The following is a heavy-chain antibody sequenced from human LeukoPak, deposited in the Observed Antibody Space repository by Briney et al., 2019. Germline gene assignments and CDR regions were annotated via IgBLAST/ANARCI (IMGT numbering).Heavy chain of an antibody. CDR1: GGSFSDYY. V-gene: IGHV4-34*01. CDR3: ARGKQQLHWFDP. J-gene: IGHJ5*02. Sequence: SETLSLTCAVYGGSFSDYYWSWIRQPPGKGLEWIGEINHSGSTNYDPSLKSRVTISVDTSKNQFSLKLSSVTAADTAVHYCARGKQQLHWFDPWGQGTLVTV. CDR2: INHSGST. D-gene: IGHD6-13*01.